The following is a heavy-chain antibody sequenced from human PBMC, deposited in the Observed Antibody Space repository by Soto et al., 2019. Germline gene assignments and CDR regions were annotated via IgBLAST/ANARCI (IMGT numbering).Heavy chain of an antibody. CDR1: GFTFSSYA. D-gene: IGHD3-22*01. V-gene: IGHV3-23*01. J-gene: IGHJ4*02. CDR3: AKTGDRHYYDSSGYSIPDFDY. CDR2: ISGSGGST. Sequence: GGSLRLSCAASGFTFSSYAMSWVRQAPGKGLEWVSAISGSGGSTYYADSVKGRFTISRDNSKNTLYLQMNSLRAEDTAVYYCAKTGDRHYYDSSGYSIPDFDYWGQGTLVTVSS.